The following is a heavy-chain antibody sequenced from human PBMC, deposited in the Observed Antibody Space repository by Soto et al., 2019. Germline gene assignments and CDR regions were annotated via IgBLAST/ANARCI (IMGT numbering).Heavy chain of an antibody. CDR3: AGRYYYDSSGYYY. V-gene: IGHV3-30*04. D-gene: IGHD3-22*01. Sequence: GGSLRLSCAASGFTFSSYAMHWVRQAPGKGLEWVAVISYDGSNKYYADSVKGRFTISRDNSKNTLYLQMNSLRAEDTAVYYCAGRYYYDSSGYYYWGQGTLGTVSS. J-gene: IGHJ4*02. CDR2: ISYDGSNK. CDR1: GFTFSSYA.